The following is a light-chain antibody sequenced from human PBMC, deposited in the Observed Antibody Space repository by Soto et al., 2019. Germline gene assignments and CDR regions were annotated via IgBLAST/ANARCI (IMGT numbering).Light chain of an antibody. V-gene: IGKV3-20*01. CDR2: DAS. Sequence: ILLTQFPATLSLSPGERATLSCRASQSVSTYVAWYQQKPGQAPRLLIYDASNRATGIPARFSGSGSGTDFTLTISRLEPEDFAVYYCQQYGSSRITFGQGTRLETK. CDR3: QQYGSSRIT. CDR1: QSVSTY. J-gene: IGKJ5*01.